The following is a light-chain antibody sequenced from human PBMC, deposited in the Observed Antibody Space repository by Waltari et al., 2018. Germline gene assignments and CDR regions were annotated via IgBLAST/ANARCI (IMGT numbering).Light chain of an antibody. CDR3: QSYDTTLSAVV. J-gene: IGLJ2*01. CDR1: KSNIGARFD. V-gene: IGLV1-40*01. Sequence: QSVLTQPPSVSGAPGPRVTISCSGTKSNIGARFDFHWYQQVPGTAPKLLLHSFSNRPSGVSDRFSGFKSGASASLVITGLQAEDEAMYYCQSYDTTLSAVVFGGGTRLTV. CDR2: SFS.